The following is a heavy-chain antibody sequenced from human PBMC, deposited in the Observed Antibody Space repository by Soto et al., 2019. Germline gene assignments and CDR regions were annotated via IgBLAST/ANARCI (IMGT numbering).Heavy chain of an antibody. V-gene: IGHV3-23*01. J-gene: IGHJ4*02. CDR3: ARRGSGSDYDY. Sequence: EVQLLESGGGLVQPGGSLSLSCAASGFTFSSYAMRWVRQAPVKGLEWVSAISGSGGSTYYADSVKGRFTISRDNSKNTLYLHMNSLRAEDTAGYYCARRGSGSDYDYWGQGTLVTVSS. CDR1: GFTFSSYA. CDR2: ISGSGGST. D-gene: IGHD1-26*01.